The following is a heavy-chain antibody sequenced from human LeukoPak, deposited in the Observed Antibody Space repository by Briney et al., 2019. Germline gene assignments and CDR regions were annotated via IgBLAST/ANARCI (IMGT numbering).Heavy chain of an antibody. D-gene: IGHD1-26*01. V-gene: IGHV4-4*02. CDR3: ARSLGATRYNLKYYFFYGLDV. CDR1: GGSVTSTNW. CDR2: VHLDGRT. Sequence: RTSETLSLTCDVSGGSVTSTNWWTWVRQPPGKGLEWIGEVHLDGRTNYNPSLKSRLTLSVDTSNNQFSLRLGSVTAADTAVYYCARSLGATRYNLKYYFFYGLDVWGQGTTVTVSS. J-gene: IGHJ6*02.